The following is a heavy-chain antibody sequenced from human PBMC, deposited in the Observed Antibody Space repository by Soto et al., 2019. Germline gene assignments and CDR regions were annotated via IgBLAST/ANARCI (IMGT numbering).Heavy chain of an antibody. Sequence: EVLLVEFGGGLVQPGGSLRLSCAASGFTFNNAGMNWVRQAPGKGLEWVGRIQSKANGGATDYAAPVTGRFTISRDESKNTVYLQMNSLKTEDAGVYYWTTVIAVRESQTTDYWGQGTLVTVSS. CDR2: IQSKANGGAT. V-gene: IGHV3-15*07. J-gene: IGHJ4*02. D-gene: IGHD3-10*01. CDR3: TTVIAVRESQTTDY. CDR1: GFTFNNAG.